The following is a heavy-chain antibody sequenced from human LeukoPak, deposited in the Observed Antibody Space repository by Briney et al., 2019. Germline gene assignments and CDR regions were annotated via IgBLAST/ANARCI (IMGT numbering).Heavy chain of an antibody. CDR2: IYYSGST. CDR3: ARIKEYYYDSSGYDAFDI. D-gene: IGHD3-22*01. CDR1: GGSISSYY. J-gene: IGHJ3*02. Sequence: SETLSLTCTVSGGSISSYYWSWIRQPPGKGLEWIGYIYYSGSTNYNPSLKSRVTISVDTSKNQFSLKLSSVTAADTAVYYCARIKEYYYDSSGYDAFDIWGQGTVVTVSS. V-gene: IGHV4-59*01.